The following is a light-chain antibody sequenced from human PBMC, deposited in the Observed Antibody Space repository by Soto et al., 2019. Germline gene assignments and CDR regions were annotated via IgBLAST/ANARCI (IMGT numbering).Light chain of an antibody. V-gene: IGKV1-9*01. J-gene: IGKJ4*01. CDR1: QDISSF. CDR2: AAS. Sequence: DIQLSQSPSFLSASVGDRVTVTCRASQDISSFLAWYHQTPGKAPNLLIYAASTLQSGVPSRFSGSGSGTEFTLTISSLQPEDFATYYCQQLYSYPLTFGGGTKLDIK. CDR3: QQLYSYPLT.